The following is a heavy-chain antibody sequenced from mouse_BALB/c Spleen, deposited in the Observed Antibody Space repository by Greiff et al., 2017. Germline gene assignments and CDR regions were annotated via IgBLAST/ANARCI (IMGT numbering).Heavy chain of an antibody. D-gene: IGHD2-3*01. J-gene: IGHJ4*01. CDR2: IYPGNGDT. V-gene: IGHV1-12*01. CDR1: GYTFTSYN. CDR3: ARWNDGYAMDY. Sequence: QVQLQQPGAELVKPGASVKMSCKASGYTFTSYNMHWVKQTPGQGLEWIGAIYPGNGDTSYNQKFKGKATLTADKSSSTAYMQLSSLTSEDSAVYYCARWNDGYAMDYWGQGTSVTVSS.